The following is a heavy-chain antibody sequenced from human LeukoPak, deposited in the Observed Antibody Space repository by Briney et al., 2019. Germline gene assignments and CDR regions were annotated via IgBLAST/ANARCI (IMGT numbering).Heavy chain of an antibody. CDR3: ARDHDSDYFDY. D-gene: IGHD1-26*01. J-gene: IGHJ4*02. CDR2: IIPILGIA. V-gene: IGHV1-69*04. Sequence: GASVKVSCKASGGTFSSYAISWVRQAPGQGLEWMGRIIPILGIANYAQKFQGRVTITADKSTSTAYMELSSLRSEDTAVYYCARDHDSDYFDYWGQGTLVTVSS. CDR1: GGTFSSYA.